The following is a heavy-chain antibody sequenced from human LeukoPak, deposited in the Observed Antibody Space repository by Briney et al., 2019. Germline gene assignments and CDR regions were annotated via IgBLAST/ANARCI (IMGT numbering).Heavy chain of an antibody. CDR3: VRDKDWGFDS. CDR2: IGTGTSTV. CDR1: GFTFTSYT. D-gene: IGHD7-27*01. Sequence: GGSLRLSCAASGFTFTSYTMNWVRQAPGKGLEWVSHIGTGTSTVGYADSIKGRFTISRDNAKNPVDLQMSSLRVDDSAVYYCVRDKDWGFDSWGQGTLVTVSS. J-gene: IGHJ4*02. V-gene: IGHV3-48*01.